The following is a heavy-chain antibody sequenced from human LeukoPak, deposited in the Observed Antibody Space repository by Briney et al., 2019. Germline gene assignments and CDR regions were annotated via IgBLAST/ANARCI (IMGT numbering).Heavy chain of an antibody. D-gene: IGHD2-15*01. CDR1: GGSTSSTSYY. V-gene: IGHV4-39*01. CDR2: IYYSGST. CDR3: ARHEGGLYYFDY. Sequence: SETLSLTCTVSGGSTSSTSYYWGWIRQPPGKGLEWIGSIYYSGSTFYNRSLKSRVTISVDTSKNQFSLDLSSVTAADTAVYYCARHEGGLYYFDYWGQGTLVTVSS. J-gene: IGHJ4*02.